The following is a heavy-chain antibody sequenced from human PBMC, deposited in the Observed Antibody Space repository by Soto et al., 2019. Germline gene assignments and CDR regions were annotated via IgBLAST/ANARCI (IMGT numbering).Heavy chain of an antibody. CDR1: GVSLNSGHYY. Sequence: QVQLQESGPGLLEPLETLSLTCSVSGVSLNSGHYYWVWVRQSPGKGLEWIASVYYDESTYYNPSLKSRVTISIDKPRNQCSLTLKSVTAADTAVYYCGKVLIGATRHADVDSWGQGARVTVSS. D-gene: IGHD2-15*01. J-gene: IGHJ4*02. CDR3: GKVLIGATRHADVDS. V-gene: IGHV4-39*01. CDR2: VYYDEST.